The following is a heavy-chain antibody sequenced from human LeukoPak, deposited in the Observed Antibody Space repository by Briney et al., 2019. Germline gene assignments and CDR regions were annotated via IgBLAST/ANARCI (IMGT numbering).Heavy chain of an antibody. J-gene: IGHJ3*02. V-gene: IGHV3-30*02. D-gene: IGHD3-22*01. Sequence: GGSLRLSCAASGFTFSSHGMHWVRQAPGKGLEWVAFIRYDGSNKYYADSVKGRFTISRDNSKNTLYLQMNSLRAEDTAVYYCAKDSPIVVVTHDAFDIWGQGTMVTVSS. CDR2: IRYDGSNK. CDR1: GFTFSSHG. CDR3: AKDSPIVVVTHDAFDI.